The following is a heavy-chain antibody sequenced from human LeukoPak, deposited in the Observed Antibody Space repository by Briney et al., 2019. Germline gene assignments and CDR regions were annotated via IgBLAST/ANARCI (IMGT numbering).Heavy chain of an antibody. D-gene: IGHD6-13*01. CDR1: VGTFSSYA. Sequence: GAAVKVSCKASVGTFSSYAISWVRQAPGPGLEWMGGIIPIFGTANYAQKFQGRVTITTDESTSTAYMELSSLRSEDTAVYYCAKYTSSWGWFDPWGQGTLVTVSS. CDR2: IIPIFGTA. J-gene: IGHJ5*02. CDR3: AKYTSSWGWFDP. V-gene: IGHV1-69*05.